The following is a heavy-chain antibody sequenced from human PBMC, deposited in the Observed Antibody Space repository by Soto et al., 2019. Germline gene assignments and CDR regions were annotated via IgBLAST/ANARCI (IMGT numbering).Heavy chain of an antibody. J-gene: IGHJ4*02. CDR3: ARSGDNYNRLDY. Sequence: PGGSLRLSCEGSGFTFSYYCISWIRQAPGKGLEWISYSSNSGTFSRYADSVKGRFSISRDNTKNLLYLQMNSLRAEDTAVYYCARSGDNYNRLDYWGQGTPVTVSS. CDR2: SSNSGTFS. CDR1: GFTFSYYC. V-gene: IGHV3-11*06. D-gene: IGHD1-1*01.